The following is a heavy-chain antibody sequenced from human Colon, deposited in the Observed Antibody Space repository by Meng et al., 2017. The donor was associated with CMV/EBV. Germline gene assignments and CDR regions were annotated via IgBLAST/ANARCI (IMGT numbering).Heavy chain of an antibody. CDR2: IYSNGRI. Sequence: VRLQESGPGLLKPSETLSLTCTVSGGSISGHYWTWIRRPAGEGLQWLGRIYSNGRIDENYSLRSRVTISVDTSKNQLSLRLTSVTAADTAVYYCGRAGARGVPIDVWGRGTLVTVSS. J-gene: IGHJ1*01. D-gene: IGHD3-10*01. CDR1: GGSISGHY. CDR3: GRAGARGVPIDV. V-gene: IGHV4-4*07.